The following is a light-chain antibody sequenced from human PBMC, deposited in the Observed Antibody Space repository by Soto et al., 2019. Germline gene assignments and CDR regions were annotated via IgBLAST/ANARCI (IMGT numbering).Light chain of an antibody. CDR3: TSYAGGNNV. Sequence: QSALTQPPSASGSPGQSVTISCTGTSSDVGGYNFVSWYQQYPGKVPKLIIYEVNKRPSGVPDRFSVSKSGNTASLTVSGLQAEDEADYYCTSYAGGNNVFGTGTKLTVL. V-gene: IGLV2-8*01. J-gene: IGLJ1*01. CDR2: EVN. CDR1: SSDVGGYNF.